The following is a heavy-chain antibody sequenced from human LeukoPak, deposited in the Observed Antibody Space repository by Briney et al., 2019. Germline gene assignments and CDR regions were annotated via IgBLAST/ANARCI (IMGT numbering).Heavy chain of an antibody. V-gene: IGHV3-30*04. CDR3: AKDGTGITIFGVVTLTRYNWFDP. J-gene: IGHJ5*02. Sequence: PGGSLRLSCAASGFTFSSYAMHWVRQAPGKGLEWVAVISYDGSNKYYADSVKGRFTISRDNSKNTLYLQMNSLRAEDTAVYYCAKDGTGITIFGVVTLTRYNWFDPWGQGTLVTVSS. CDR2: ISYDGSNK. CDR1: GFTFSSYA. D-gene: IGHD3-3*01.